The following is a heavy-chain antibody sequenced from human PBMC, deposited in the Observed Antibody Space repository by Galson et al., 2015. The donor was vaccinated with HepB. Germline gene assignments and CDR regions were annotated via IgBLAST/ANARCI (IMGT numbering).Heavy chain of an antibody. V-gene: IGHV1-69*13. CDR1: GGTFSNYG. CDR2: IIPILGTA. CDR3: ARDHDSSNYCYDY. J-gene: IGHJ4*02. Sequence: SVKVSCKASGGTFSNYGISWVRQAPGQGLEWMGGIIPILGTANYAQKFQGRITITADESTNTAYMELSSLRSDDTAVYYCARDHDSSNYCYDYWGQGTLVTVSS. D-gene: IGHD3-22*01.